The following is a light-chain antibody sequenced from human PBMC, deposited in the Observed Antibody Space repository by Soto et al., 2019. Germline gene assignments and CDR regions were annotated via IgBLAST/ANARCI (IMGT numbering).Light chain of an antibody. CDR1: QSISSY. CDR3: QQXYSTLT. J-gene: IGKJ1*01. CDR2: AAS. V-gene: IGKV1-39*01. Sequence: DIQMTQSPSSLSASVGDRVTITCRASQSISSYLNWYQHKPGKAPKLLIYAASSLQSGVPSRFSGSVSGTDFTLTISSLQPEDFATYYCQQXYSTLTFGQGT.